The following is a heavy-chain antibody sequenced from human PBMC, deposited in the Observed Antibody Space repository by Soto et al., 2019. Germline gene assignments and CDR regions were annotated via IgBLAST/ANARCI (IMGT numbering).Heavy chain of an antibody. CDR1: GFTFSDYA. CDR3: ANWREGSMVYFDY. CDR2: ISGSGGNT. J-gene: IGHJ4*02. Sequence: EVQLLESGGGLVQPGGSLRLSCAASGFTFSDYAMVWVRQSPRKGLEWLSAISGSGGNTNYADPVKGRFTISRDNSRDTAYLQMNSLRAEDTALYYCANWREGSMVYFDYWGQGTLVTVSS. V-gene: IGHV3-23*01. D-gene: IGHD2-8*01.